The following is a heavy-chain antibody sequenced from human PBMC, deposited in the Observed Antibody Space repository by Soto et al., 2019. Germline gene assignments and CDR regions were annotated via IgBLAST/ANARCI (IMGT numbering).Heavy chain of an antibody. CDR1: GFTFSSYA. D-gene: IGHD5-12*01. V-gene: IGHV3-30-3*01. CDR3: ARDYYRFNSGYGFSMDV. CDR2: ISYDGSNK. Sequence: QVQLVESGGGVVQPGRSLRLSCAASGFTFSSYAMHWVRQAPGKGLEWVAVISYDGSNKYYADSVKGRFTISRDNSKTWLYLQMNSLRAEDTAVYYCARDYYRFNSGYGFSMDVWGQGTTVTGSS. J-gene: IGHJ6*02.